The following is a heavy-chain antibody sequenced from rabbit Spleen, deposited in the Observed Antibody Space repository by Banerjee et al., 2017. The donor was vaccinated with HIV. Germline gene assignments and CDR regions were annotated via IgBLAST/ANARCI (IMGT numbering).Heavy chain of an antibody. CDR1: GFSFSRHLY. V-gene: IGHV1S45*01. CDR2: VDSGDGDT. D-gene: IGHD1-1*01. J-gene: IGHJ4*01. CDR3: ARSYNGGNDRYYFNL. Sequence: QQQLEESGGDLVKPEGSLTLTCTASGFSFSRHLYMCWVRQAPGKGLEWIACVDSGDGDTYYANWAKGRFTISKTSSTTVTLQMTSLTAADTATYFCARSYNGGNDRYYFNLWGPGTLVTVS.